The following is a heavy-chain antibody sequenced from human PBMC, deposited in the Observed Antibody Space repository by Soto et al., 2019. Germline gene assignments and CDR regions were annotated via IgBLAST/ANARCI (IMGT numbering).Heavy chain of an antibody. V-gene: IGHV4-39*01. J-gene: IGHJ5*02. CDR2: IYYSGST. D-gene: IGHD4-17*01. CDR1: GGSISSSSYY. Sequence: QLQLQESGPGLVKPSETLSLTCTVSGGSISSSSYYWGWIRQPPGKGLGWIGSIYYSGSTSYNPPLDSRSALAVHTAKTQFSLGLSSVTAADMAVYYGARSGDYESTRAESCGQGTLVTVSS. CDR3: ARSGDYESTRAES.